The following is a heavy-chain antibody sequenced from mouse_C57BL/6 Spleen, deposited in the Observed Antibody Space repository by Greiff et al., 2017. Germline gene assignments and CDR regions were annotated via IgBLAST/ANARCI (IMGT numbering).Heavy chain of an antibody. CDR3: ARGGKGDRTAMDY. D-gene: IGHD2-1*01. J-gene: IGHJ4*01. CDR2: INPYNGGT. Sequence: VQLKQSGPVLVKPGASVKMSCKASGYTFTDYYMNWVKQSHGKSLEWIGVINPYNGGTSYNQKFKGKATLTVDKSSSTAYMELNSLTSEDSAVYYCARGGKGDRTAMDYWGQGTSVTVSS. CDR1: GYTFTDYY. V-gene: IGHV1-19*01.